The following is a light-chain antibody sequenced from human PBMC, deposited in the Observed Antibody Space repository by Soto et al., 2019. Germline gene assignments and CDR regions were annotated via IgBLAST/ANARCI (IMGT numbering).Light chain of an antibody. CDR2: DAS. Sequence: EIVMTQSPATLSVSPGERATLSCRASQSVSNNYLAWYQQKPGQAPRLLIYDASNRATGIPDRFSGSGSGTDFTLTISRLEPEDFAVYYCQQYGSSITFGQGTRLEIK. J-gene: IGKJ5*01. CDR1: QSVSNNY. V-gene: IGKV3-20*01. CDR3: QQYGSSIT.